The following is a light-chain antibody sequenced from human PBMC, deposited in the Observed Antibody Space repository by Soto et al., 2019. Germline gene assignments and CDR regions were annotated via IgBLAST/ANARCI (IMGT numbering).Light chain of an antibody. CDR1: QGFRND. J-gene: IGKJ2*01. CDR2: AAS. CDR3: QQSYSAPVT. Sequence: IQMTQSPSSLSASVGDRVTITCRASQGFRNDLGWFQQKPGEAPKLLIQAASSLQSGVPSRFSGSGSGTDFTLTINSLQPEDFAVYYCQQSYSAPVTFGQGTKV. V-gene: IGKV1-39*01.